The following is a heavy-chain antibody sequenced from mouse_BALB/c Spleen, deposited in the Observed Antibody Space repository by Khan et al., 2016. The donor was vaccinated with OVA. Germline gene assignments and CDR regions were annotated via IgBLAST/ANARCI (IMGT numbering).Heavy chain of an antibody. J-gene: IGHJ4*01. CDR1: GYTFTDYS. V-gene: IGHV9-2-1*01. CDR2: INTETGEP. CDR3: ARRRAMDY. Sequence: QVQLQQSGPELKKPGETVKISCKASGYTFTDYSMHWVKQAPGKGLKWMGWINTETGEPTYADDFKGRFAFSLETSASTAYLQINNLKNEDTATYFCARRRAMDYWGQGTSVTVSA.